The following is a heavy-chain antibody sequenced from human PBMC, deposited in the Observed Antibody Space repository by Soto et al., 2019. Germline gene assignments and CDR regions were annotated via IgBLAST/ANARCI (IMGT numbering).Heavy chain of an antibody. CDR2: MNPNSGNT. CDR3: ARGKVDYIDY. CDR1: GYTFTSYD. V-gene: IGHV1-8*01. J-gene: IGHJ4*02. Sequence: QVQLVQSGAEVKKTGASVKVSCKASGYTFTSYDINWVRQATGQGLEWMGWMNPNSGNTGFSQKFQGRVTMTRDTSIRTAYMELSSLRSEDTAVYYCARGKVDYIDYWGQGTLVTVSS. D-gene: IGHD1-26*01.